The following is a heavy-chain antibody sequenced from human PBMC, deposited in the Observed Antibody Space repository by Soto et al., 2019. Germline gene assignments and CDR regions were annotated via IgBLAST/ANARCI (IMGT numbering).Heavy chain of an antibody. V-gene: IGHV4-61*01. CDR2: IYYTGSS. D-gene: IGHD6-13*01. J-gene: IGHJ4*02. CDR3: ARASDPSSSWPSFDS. CDR1: GGSVSSGSNY. Sequence: QVQLQESGPGLVKPSETLSLTCTVSGGSVSSGSNYWYWIRQPPGKGLEWIAYIYYTGSSSYNPSLKSRVTISVDTSKNQFSLWLSSVIAADTAVYYCARASDPSSSWPSFDSWGQGTLVTVSS.